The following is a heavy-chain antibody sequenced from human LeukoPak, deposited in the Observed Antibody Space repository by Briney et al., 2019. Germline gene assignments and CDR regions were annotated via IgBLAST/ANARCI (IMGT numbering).Heavy chain of an antibody. J-gene: IGHJ4*02. CDR3: ARLDVVAGRAY. CDR1: GFTFSNYA. V-gene: IGHV3-23*01. CDR2: ISGSGGAT. D-gene: IGHD6-19*01. Sequence: GGSLRLSRAASGFTFSNYAMSWVRQAPGKGLEWVSGISGSGGATYYADSVKGRFTISRDNSKNTVYLQMNSLRAEDTAVYYCARLDVVAGRAYWGLGTLVTVSS.